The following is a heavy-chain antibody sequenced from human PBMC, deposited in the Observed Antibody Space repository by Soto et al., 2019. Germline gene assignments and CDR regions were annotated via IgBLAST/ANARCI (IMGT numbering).Heavy chain of an antibody. D-gene: IGHD3-22*01. V-gene: IGHV3-48*01. J-gene: IGHJ4*02. CDR3: ARXAYYYDSSGYAEIDY. CDR1: GFPFSSYS. CDR2: ISSSSSTI. Sequence: PGGCLRLSCAASGFPFSSYSMNWVRQAPGKGLEWVSYISSSSSTIYYADSVKGRFTISRDNAKNSLYPQMNSLRAEDTAVYYCARXAYYYDSSGYAEIDYWGQGTLVTVSS.